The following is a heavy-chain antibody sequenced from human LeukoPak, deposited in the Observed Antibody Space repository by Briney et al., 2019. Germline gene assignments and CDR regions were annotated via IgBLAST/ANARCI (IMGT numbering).Heavy chain of an antibody. V-gene: IGHV3-15*01. Sequence: GGSLRLSCAASGFTFSNVWMSWVRQAPGKGLEWVGRIKPKPDGGTPDYGTPVKGRFTISRDDSKDMLYLQMISLQTEDTAIYYCTSYQRGAFDIWGQGTMVTISS. CDR3: TSYQRGAFDI. CDR2: IKPKPDGGTP. D-gene: IGHD2-2*01. J-gene: IGHJ3*02. CDR1: GFTFSNVW.